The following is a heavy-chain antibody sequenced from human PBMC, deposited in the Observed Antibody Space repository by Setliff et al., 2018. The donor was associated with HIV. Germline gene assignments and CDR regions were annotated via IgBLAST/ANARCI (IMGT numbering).Heavy chain of an antibody. Sequence: GASVKVSCKASGYTFTGYYMHWVRQAPGQGLEWMGRINPNSGGTNYAQKFQGRVTMTRDTSISTAYMELSRLRSDDTAVYYCARPSFGSSSWKNGAFDIWGQGTMVTVSS. D-gene: IGHD6-13*01. CDR1: GYTFTGYY. J-gene: IGHJ3*02. CDR3: ARPSFGSSSWKNGAFDI. CDR2: INPNSGGT. V-gene: IGHV1-2*06.